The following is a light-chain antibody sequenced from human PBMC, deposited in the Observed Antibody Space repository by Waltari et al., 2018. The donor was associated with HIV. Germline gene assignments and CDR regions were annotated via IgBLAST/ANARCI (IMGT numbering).Light chain of an antibody. V-gene: IGLV2-14*01. CDR3: SSFATSDTLL. Sequence: QSALPQPASVSGSPGQSITISCTGTSDDLGLYNFVSWYQKHPDKAPQLIIYGNTNRPSGASYRFSGSKSDNTASLTISGLQAEDEADYYCSSFATSDTLLFGGGTKLTVL. CDR2: GNT. CDR1: SDDLGLYNF. J-gene: IGLJ2*01.